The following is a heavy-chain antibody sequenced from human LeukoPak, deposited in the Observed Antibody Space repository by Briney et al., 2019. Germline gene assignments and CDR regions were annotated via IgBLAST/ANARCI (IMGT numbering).Heavy chain of an antibody. D-gene: IGHD2-15*01. V-gene: IGHV3-53*01. J-gene: IGHJ3*02. CDR1: GFTVSSNY. Sequence: GGSLRLSCAASGFTVSSNYMSWVRQAPGKGLEWVSVICSGGSTYYADSVKGRFTISRDNSKNALYLQMNSLRAEDTAVYYCARVLNCSGGSCGDAFDIWGQGTMVTVSS. CDR3: ARVLNCSGGSCGDAFDI. CDR2: ICSGGST.